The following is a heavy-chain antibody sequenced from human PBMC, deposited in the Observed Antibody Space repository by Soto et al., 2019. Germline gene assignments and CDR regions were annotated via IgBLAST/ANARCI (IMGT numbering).Heavy chain of an antibody. Sequence: GGSLRLSCAASGFTFSSYSMNWVRQAPGKGLEWVSYISSSSSTIYYADSVKGRFTISRDNAKNSLYLQMNSLRAEDTAVYYCARDKGGSGSDTGGWFDPWGQGTLVTVSS. J-gene: IGHJ5*02. CDR3: ARDKGGSGSDTGGWFDP. CDR2: ISSSSSTI. CDR1: GFTFSSYS. V-gene: IGHV3-48*04. D-gene: IGHD3-10*01.